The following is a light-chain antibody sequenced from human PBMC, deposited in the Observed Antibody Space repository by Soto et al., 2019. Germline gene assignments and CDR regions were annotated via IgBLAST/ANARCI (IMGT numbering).Light chain of an antibody. Sequence: EIHMTHSPSFLSASVVDRVTITFLAIQAISNYLNWYQQKPGKAPNLLIFGAKTLQSGVPSRFSGSGYGTDFTLTITTLQPEDVGIYYCQQCHATPLTFGQGTRLEI. CDR1: QAISNY. J-gene: IGKJ5*01. V-gene: IGKV1-39*01. CDR3: QQCHATPLT. CDR2: GAK.